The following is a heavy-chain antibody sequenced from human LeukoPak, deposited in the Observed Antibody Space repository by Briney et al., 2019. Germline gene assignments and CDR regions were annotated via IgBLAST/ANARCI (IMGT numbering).Heavy chain of an antibody. Sequence: PGGSLRLSCAASGFTFSSYGMHWVRQAPGKGLEWVAVISYDGSNKYYADSVKGRFTISRDNSKNTLYLQMNSLRAEDTAVYYCAKGRIWRWLQFPEPRDLDYWGQGTLVTVSS. J-gene: IGHJ4*02. CDR2: ISYDGSNK. V-gene: IGHV3-30*18. D-gene: IGHD5-24*01. CDR1: GFTFSSYG. CDR3: AKGRIWRWLQFPEPRDLDY.